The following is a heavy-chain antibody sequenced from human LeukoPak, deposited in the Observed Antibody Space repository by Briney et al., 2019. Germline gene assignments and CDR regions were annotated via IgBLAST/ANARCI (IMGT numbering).Heavy chain of an antibody. CDR3: AVIPLRSGYYIDY. J-gene: IGHJ4*02. CDR1: GFTFSRYA. CDR2: ISGSGGST. D-gene: IGHD3-22*01. Sequence: GGSLRLSCAASGFTFSRYAMSWVRQAPGKGLEWVSAISGSGGSTYYADSVKGRFTISRDNSKNTLYLQMNSLRAEDTAVYYCAVIPLRSGYYIDYWGQGTLVTVSS. V-gene: IGHV3-23*01.